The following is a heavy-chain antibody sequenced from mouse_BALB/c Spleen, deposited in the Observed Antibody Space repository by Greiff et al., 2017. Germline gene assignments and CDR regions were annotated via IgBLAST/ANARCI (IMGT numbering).Heavy chain of an antibody. Sequence: QVQLKQSGAELVKPGASVKLSCKASGYTFTSYFMYWVKQRPGQGLEWIGEVNPSNGGTNFNEKFKSKATLTVDKSSSTAYMHLSSLTSEDSAVYYYTSSGYGSFAYWGQGTLVTVSA. D-gene: IGHD3-1*01. CDR2: VNPSNGGT. CDR1: GYTFTSYF. V-gene: IGHV1S81*02. CDR3: TSSGYGSFAY. J-gene: IGHJ3*01.